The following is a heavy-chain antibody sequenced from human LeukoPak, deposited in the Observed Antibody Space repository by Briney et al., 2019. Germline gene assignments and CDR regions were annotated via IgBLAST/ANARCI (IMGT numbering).Heavy chain of an antibody. CDR1: GGTFSSYA. D-gene: IGHD4-17*01. J-gene: IGHJ4*02. V-gene: IGHV1-69*06. Sequence: GASVKVSCKASGGTFSSYAISWVRQAPGQGLEWMGGIIPIFGTANYAQKFQGRVTITADKSTSTAYMELSSLRSEDTAVYYCARDGYDYGALTTGYYFDYWGQGTLVTVSS. CDR2: IIPIFGTA. CDR3: ARDGYDYGALTTGYYFDY.